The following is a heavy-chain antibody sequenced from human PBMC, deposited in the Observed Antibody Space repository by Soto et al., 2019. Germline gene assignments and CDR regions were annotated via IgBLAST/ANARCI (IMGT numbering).Heavy chain of an antibody. CDR3: ARIQDYVWGSYPYDV. J-gene: IGHJ4*02. D-gene: IGHD3-16*02. CDR2: IFAKDEK. V-gene: IGHV2-26*01. CDR1: GFSRGDATVG. Sequence: SGPTLVNPPETLTLTCTVSGFSRGDATVGWSWVRQSPGRALEWLAHIFAKDEKSYSSSLYNRRTISKDTSKNQVVLTMTNMGPVDTATYFCARIQDYVWGSYPYDVWGQGSLVTVSS.